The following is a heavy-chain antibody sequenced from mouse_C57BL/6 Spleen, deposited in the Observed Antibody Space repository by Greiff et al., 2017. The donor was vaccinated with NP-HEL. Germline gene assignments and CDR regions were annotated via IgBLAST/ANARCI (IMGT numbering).Heavy chain of an antibody. J-gene: IGHJ2*01. D-gene: IGHD4-1*01. CDR3: AREGGGTGPFDY. CDR2: ISDGGSYT. CDR1: GFTFSSYA. Sequence: EVKLMESGGGLVKPGGSLKLSCAASGFTFSSYAMSWVRQTPEKRLEWVATISDGGSYTYYPDNVKGRFTISRDNAKTIRYLQMSHLKSEDTAMYYCAREGGGTGPFDYWGQGTTLTVSS. V-gene: IGHV5-4*01.